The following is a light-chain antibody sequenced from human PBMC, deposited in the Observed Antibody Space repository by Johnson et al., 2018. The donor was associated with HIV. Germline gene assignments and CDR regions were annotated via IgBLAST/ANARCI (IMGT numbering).Light chain of an antibody. CDR1: NSNIGSYY. V-gene: IGLV1-51*02. Sequence: QSVLTQPPSVSAAPGQKVTISCSGSNSNIGSYYVSWYQQVPGTAPKLLIFQNDKRPSGIPDRFSGSKSGTSATLGITGLQTGDEADYYCGTWDSSLCAVPFGTGTKVTVL. CDR3: GTWDSSLCAVP. CDR2: QND. J-gene: IGLJ1*01.